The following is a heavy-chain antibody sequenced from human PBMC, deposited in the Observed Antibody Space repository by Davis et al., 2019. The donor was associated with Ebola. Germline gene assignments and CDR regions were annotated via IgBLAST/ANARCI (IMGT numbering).Heavy chain of an antibody. CDR1: GYTFTSYD. CDR3: ARAPAWSAINYYCFDY. V-gene: IGHV1-8*01. Sequence: ASVTVSCKASGYTFTSYDINWVRQATGQGLEWMGWMNPNSGNTGSAQKFQGRVTMTRNTSISTAYMELSSLRSEDTAVYYCARAPAWSAINYYCFDYWGQGTLVTVSS. D-gene: IGHD3-10*01. J-gene: IGHJ4*02. CDR2: MNPNSGNT.